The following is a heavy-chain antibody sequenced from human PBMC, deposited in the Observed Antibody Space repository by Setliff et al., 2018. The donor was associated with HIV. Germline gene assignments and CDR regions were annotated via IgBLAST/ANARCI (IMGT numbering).Heavy chain of an antibody. CDR3: TRPSAGGGYNYWYFDL. CDR2: IHGGGST. Sequence: SETLSLTCTVSGGSMTSFYWGWIRQPPGKGLEWIGNIHGGGSTTYSPSLRSRVTISLDTSKHQFSLRPTSVTAADTAVYFCTRPSAGGGYNYWYFDLWGRGTLVTVSS. D-gene: IGHD5-12*01. J-gene: IGHJ2*01. CDR1: GGSMTSFY. V-gene: IGHV4-4*09.